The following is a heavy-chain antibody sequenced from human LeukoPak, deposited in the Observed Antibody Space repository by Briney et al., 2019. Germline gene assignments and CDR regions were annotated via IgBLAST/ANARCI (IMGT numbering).Heavy chain of an antibody. CDR1: GFTFSSYA. CDR3: ARAGEYCSSTSCSYDYDYYGMDV. V-gene: IGHV3-30*04. J-gene: IGHJ6*02. D-gene: IGHD2-2*01. Sequence: GGSLRLSCAASGFTFSSYAMHWVRQAPGKGLEWVAVISYDGSNKYYADSVKGRFTISRDNSKNTLYLQMNSLRAGDTAVYYCARAGEYCSSTSCSYDYDYYGMDVWGQGTTVTVSS. CDR2: ISYDGSNK.